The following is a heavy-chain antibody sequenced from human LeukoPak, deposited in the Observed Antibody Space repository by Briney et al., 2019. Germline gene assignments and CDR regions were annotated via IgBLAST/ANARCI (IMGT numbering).Heavy chain of an antibody. Sequence: ASLKVSCKASGYPFTSYDINWGRQATGQGLEWRGWMNPNSGNTGYAQKFQGRVTMTRNTSISTAYMDLSSLRSEDTAVYYCARGQYHLQIYYYYYMDVWGKGTTVTISS. CDR2: MNPNSGNT. CDR1: GYPFTSYD. V-gene: IGHV1-8*01. D-gene: IGHD2-2*01. CDR3: ARGQYHLQIYYYYYMDV. J-gene: IGHJ6*03.